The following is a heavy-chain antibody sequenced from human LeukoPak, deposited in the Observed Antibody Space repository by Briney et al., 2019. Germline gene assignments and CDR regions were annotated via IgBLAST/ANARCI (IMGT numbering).Heavy chain of an antibody. Sequence: PSETLSLTCTVSGGSISSFYWSWIRQPPGKGLDWIGDINYNGSTNYNPALKSRVTISVDTSKNQCSLKLSSVTAADTAVCYCARGGDGYNYLYWGQGTLVTVSS. CDR3: ARGGDGYNYLY. CDR2: INYNGST. V-gene: IGHV4-59*01. CDR1: GGSISSFY. J-gene: IGHJ4*02. D-gene: IGHD5-24*01.